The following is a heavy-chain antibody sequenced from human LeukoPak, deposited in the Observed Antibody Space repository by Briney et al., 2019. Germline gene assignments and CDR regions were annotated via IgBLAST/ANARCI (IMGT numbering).Heavy chain of an antibody. V-gene: IGHV3-64D*09. J-gene: IGHJ4*02. CDR2: ISSTGGST. Sequence: GSLRLSCSASGFTFSTYGMRWVRQAPGKGLEYVSAISSTGGSTYYADSVKDRFTISRDNSKNTLYLQMRSLRPEDSAVYYCVKEDVSPLDYWGQGTLVTVSS. CDR1: GFTFSTYG. CDR3: VKEDVSPLDY.